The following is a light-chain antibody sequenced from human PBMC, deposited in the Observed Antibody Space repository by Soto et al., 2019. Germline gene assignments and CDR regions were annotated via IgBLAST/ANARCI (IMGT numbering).Light chain of an antibody. V-gene: IGKV1-5*03. CDR2: KAS. CDR1: QSISSW. J-gene: IGKJ1*01. CDR3: QQYYNWWT. Sequence: DIQMTQSPSTLSASVGDRVTITCRASQSISSWLAWYQQQPGKAPKLLIFKASSLESGVPSRFSGSGSGTEFTLTINSLHPDDFATYYCQQYYNWWTFGQGTKVEMK.